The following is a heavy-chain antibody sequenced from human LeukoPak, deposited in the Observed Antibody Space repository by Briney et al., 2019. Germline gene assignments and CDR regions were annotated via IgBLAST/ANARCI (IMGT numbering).Heavy chain of an antibody. D-gene: IGHD2-15*01. J-gene: IGHJ4*02. CDR3: AREGCSGGSCYGFDY. Sequence: SETLSLTCTVSGGSIISGAYYWTWVRQPPGQGLVWIGYIYYSGSTNYNPSLKSRVTISVDTSKTQFSLKLSSVTAADTAMYYCAREGCSGGSCYGFDYWGQGTLVTVSS. CDR1: GGSIISGAYY. CDR2: IYYSGST. V-gene: IGHV4-61*08.